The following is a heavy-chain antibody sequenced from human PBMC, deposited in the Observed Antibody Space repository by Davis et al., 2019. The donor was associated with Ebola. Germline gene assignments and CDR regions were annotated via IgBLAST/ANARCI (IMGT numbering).Heavy chain of an antibody. V-gene: IGHV1-69*13. CDR2: IFPIFDTA. Sequence: SVKVSCKASGGTFSSYAISWLRQAPGQGREWVGGIFPIFDTASYAHNFQDRVTITADESRITAYLELSSLRSEDTAVYYCAKDRYYDNSPLYFESETWGQGTLVTVSS. J-gene: IGHJ4*02. CDR3: AKDRYYDNSPLYFESET. CDR1: GGTFSSYA. D-gene: IGHD3-22*01.